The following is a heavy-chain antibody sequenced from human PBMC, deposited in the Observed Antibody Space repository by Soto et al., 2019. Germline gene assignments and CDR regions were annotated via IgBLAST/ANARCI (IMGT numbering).Heavy chain of an antibody. D-gene: IGHD4-17*01. CDR1: GFTFSSYS. Sequence: EVQLVESGGGLVKPGGSLRLSCAASGFTFSSYSMNWVRQAPGKGLEWVSSISSSTNYKYYADSVKGRFTISRDNAKNSLYLQMNSLRAEATAVYYCARMGSVTTFSWSDYYYGMDVWGQGTTVTVSS. CDR2: ISSSTNYK. J-gene: IGHJ6*02. CDR3: ARMGSVTTFSWSDYYYGMDV. V-gene: IGHV3-21*01.